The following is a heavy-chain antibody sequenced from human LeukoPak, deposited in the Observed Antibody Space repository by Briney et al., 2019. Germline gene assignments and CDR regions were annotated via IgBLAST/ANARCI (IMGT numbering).Heavy chain of an antibody. V-gene: IGHV3-30*03. CDR3: VRSTVVTTQYYGMDV. Sequence: GGSLRLSCAASGFTFSSYGMHWVRQAPGKGLEWVAVISYDGSNKYYADSVKGRFTISRDNSKNTLYLQMNSLRAEDTAVYYCVRSTVVTTQYYGMDVWGQGTTVTVSS. CDR1: GFTFSSYG. CDR2: ISYDGSNK. J-gene: IGHJ6*02. D-gene: IGHD4-23*01.